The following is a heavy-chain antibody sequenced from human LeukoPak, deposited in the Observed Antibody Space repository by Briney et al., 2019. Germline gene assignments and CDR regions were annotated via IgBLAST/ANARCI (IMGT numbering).Heavy chain of an antibody. V-gene: IGHV1-18*01. Sequence: ASVKVSCKASGYTFTSYTISWVRQGPGEGLEWMGWISAYNGNTDYAQKLQDRVTMTTDTSTSTAYMELRSLRSDDTAVYYCARDKAGATFWGQGTLVTVSS. CDR3: ARDKAGATF. D-gene: IGHD1-26*01. J-gene: IGHJ4*02. CDR2: ISAYNGNT. CDR1: GYTFTSYT.